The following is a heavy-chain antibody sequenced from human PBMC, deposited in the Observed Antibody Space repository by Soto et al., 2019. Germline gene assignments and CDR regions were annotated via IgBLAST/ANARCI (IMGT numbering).Heavy chain of an antibody. D-gene: IGHD3-22*01. J-gene: IGHJ3*02. V-gene: IGHV3-48*03. CDR1: GFTFSSYE. CDR2: ISSSGSTI. Sequence: EVQLVESGGGLVQPGGSLRLSCAASGFTFSSYEMNWVRQAPGKGLEWVSYISSSGSTIYYADSVKGRFTISRDNAKNSLYLQMNSLRAEDTAVYYCASLRITMIVVVKDAFDIWGQGTMVTVSS. CDR3: ASLRITMIVVVKDAFDI.